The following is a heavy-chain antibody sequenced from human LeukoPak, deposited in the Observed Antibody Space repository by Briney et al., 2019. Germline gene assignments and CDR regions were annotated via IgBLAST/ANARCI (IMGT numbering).Heavy chain of an antibody. CDR1: GGSISSGTYY. CDR3: ARDAGHQLSRRNYYAMDV. J-gene: IGHJ6*02. CDR2: IYYGGST. D-gene: IGHD2-2*01. Sequence: SETLSLTCTVSGGSISSGTYYWGWIRQPPGKGLEWIRSIYYGGSTYYNSSLKSRVTISVDISKNQFSLKVSSVTAADTAVYYCARDAGHQLSRRNYYAMDVWGQGTTVTVSS. V-gene: IGHV4-39*07.